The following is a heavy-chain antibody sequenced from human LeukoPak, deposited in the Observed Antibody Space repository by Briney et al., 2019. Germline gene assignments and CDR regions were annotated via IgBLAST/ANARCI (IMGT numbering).Heavy chain of an antibody. CDR2: ISYDGSKK. J-gene: IGHJ6*03. Sequence: GRSLRLSCAASGFTFSSYAMHWVRQAPGKGLEWLAVISYDGSKKYYADSVKGRFIISRDKSNNTLYLQMNILRTEDTAVYYCATGGTPNYYYYYYMDVWGKGTTVTVSS. D-gene: IGHD3-16*01. CDR3: ATGGTPNYYYYYYMDV. CDR1: GFTFSSYA. V-gene: IGHV3-30*01.